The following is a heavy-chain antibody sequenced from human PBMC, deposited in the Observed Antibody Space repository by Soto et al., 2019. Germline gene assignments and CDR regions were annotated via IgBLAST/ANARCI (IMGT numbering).Heavy chain of an antibody. CDR3: ARAVGPYDY. Sequence: QVQLVESGGGVVQPGRSLRLSCAASGFAFSTYGIHWVRQAPGKGLEWVAVIWYDGRNKYYADSVKGRFTISRDNSKNTLYLQMESLRAEDTAVYYCARAVGPYDYWGQGTLVTVSS. CDR2: IWYDGRNK. J-gene: IGHJ4*02. D-gene: IGHD1-26*01. V-gene: IGHV3-33*01. CDR1: GFAFSTYG.